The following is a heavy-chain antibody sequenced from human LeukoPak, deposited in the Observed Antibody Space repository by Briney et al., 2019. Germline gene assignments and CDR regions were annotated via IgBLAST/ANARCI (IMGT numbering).Heavy chain of an antibody. CDR2: IESPGKI. V-gene: IGHV3-48*02. CDR1: GFAFSTYT. Sequence: GGSLRLSCAASGFAFSTYTMNWVRQAPGKGLEWLSKIESPGKIYYADSVKGRFTISRDNAENSLYLQMNSLRDEDTAVYYCARDGRPLDYWGQGTLVTVSS. CDR3: ARDGRPLDY. J-gene: IGHJ4*02.